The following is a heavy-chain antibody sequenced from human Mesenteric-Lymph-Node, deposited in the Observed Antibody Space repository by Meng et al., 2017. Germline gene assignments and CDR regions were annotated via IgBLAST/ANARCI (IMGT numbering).Heavy chain of an antibody. CDR2: IYHSGST. D-gene: IGHD6-13*01. V-gene: IGHV4-4*02. Sequence: QVQQGGAGLVKPSEPLALTCAVSGGSISSINWWTWVRQPPGKGLKWIGEIYHSGSTNYNPSLKSRVTISVDKSKNQFSLKLSSVTAADTAVYYCARVAAAGNESFDPWGQGTLVTVSS. CDR1: GGSISSINW. J-gene: IGHJ5*02. CDR3: ARVAAAGNESFDP.